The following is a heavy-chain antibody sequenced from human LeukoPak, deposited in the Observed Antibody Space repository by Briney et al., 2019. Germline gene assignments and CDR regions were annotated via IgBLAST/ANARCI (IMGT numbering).Heavy chain of an antibody. V-gene: IGHV4-34*01. Sequence: SETLSLTCAVYGGSFRGYYWSWIRQPPGKGLEWIGEINHSGSTNYNPSLKSRVTISVDTSKNQFSLKLSSVTAADTAVYYCARGRRITPYYYGSGTRGWFDPWGQGTLVTVSS. D-gene: IGHD3-10*01. CDR3: ARGRRITPYYYGSGTRGWFDP. CDR1: GGSFRGYY. J-gene: IGHJ5*02. CDR2: INHSGST.